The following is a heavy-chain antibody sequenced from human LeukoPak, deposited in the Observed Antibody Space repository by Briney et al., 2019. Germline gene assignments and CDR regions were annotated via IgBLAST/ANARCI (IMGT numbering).Heavy chain of an antibody. CDR2: INPDSGGT. J-gene: IGHJ3*01. V-gene: IGHV1-2*02. CDR3: ARTFYDTLDSDAFDF. CDR1: GYTITAYY. D-gene: IGHD2/OR15-2a*01. Sequence: ASVKVSCKTSGYTITAYYIHWVRQAPGQGLEWMGWINPDSGGTNNAQKFQGRVTMTGDTSISTAYMELSRLRSDDTAVYYCARTFYDTLDSDAFDFWGQGTMVIVSS.